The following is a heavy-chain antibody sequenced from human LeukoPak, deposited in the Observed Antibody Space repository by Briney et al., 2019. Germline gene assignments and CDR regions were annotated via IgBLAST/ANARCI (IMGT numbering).Heavy chain of an antibody. CDR1: GDSISGYY. V-gene: IGHV4-59*01. Sequence: PSETLSLTCIVSGDSISGYYWSWLRQPPGKGLEWIGYIEYSGRTEYKPSLQSRLTISVDTSKNQFSLKVSSVTAADTAVYYCARGVYGGYFDQWGQGALVTVSS. J-gene: IGHJ4*02. D-gene: IGHD4/OR15-4a*01. CDR3: ARGVYGGYFDQ. CDR2: IEYSGRT.